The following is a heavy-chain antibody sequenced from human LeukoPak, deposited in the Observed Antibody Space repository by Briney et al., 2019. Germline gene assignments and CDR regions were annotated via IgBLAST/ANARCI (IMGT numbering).Heavy chain of an antibody. Sequence: ASVKVSCKASGGTFSSYAISWVRRAPGQGLEWMGRIIPILGIANYAQKFQGRVTMTRNTSISTAYMELSSLRSEDTAVYYCARAGGYDFWSGYYPHYYYYGMDVWGQGTTVTVSS. CDR1: GGTFSSYA. CDR2: IIPILGIA. J-gene: IGHJ6*02. D-gene: IGHD3-3*01. V-gene: IGHV1-69*04. CDR3: ARAGGYDFWSGYYPHYYYYGMDV.